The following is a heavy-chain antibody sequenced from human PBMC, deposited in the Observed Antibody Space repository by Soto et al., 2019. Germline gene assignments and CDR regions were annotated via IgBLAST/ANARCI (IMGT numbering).Heavy chain of an antibody. CDR1: GGTFSSYA. V-gene: IGHV1-69*01. CDR2: IIPIFGTA. D-gene: IGHD3-10*01. CDR3: ARDRLSVYGSGSYHPPRYSVMDV. J-gene: IGHJ6*02. Sequence: QVQLVQSGAEVKKPGSSVKVSCKASGGTFSSYAISWVRQAPGQGLEWMGGIIPIFGTANYAQKFQGRVTITADEPTSTAYMALSRLRSEDTAVYYCARDRLSVYGSGSYHPPRYSVMDVWVQGTKVTVSS.